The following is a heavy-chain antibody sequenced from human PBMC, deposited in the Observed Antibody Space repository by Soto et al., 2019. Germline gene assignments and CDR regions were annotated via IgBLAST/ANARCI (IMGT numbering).Heavy chain of an antibody. CDR2: IYYLGRT. D-gene: IGHD1-26*01. J-gene: IGHJ4*02. CDR3: ARDPVGVTHFDY. V-gene: IGHV4-59*01. CDR1: GGYISNYY. Sequence: PSQTHPLTYTVSGGYISNYYWSWIRQPPGKGLEWIGYIYYLGRTNYNSSLKSRITMSIDTSKNQFSLKLSSVTAADTAIYYCARDPVGVTHFDYWGQGAPVTVSS.